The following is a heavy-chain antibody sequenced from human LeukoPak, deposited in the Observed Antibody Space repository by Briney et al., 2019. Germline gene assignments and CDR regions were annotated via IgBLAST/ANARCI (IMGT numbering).Heavy chain of an antibody. J-gene: IGHJ5*02. D-gene: IGHD3-22*01. CDR2: ISAYNGNT. Sequence: GASVKVSCKASGYTFTSYGISWVRQAPGQGLEWKGWISAYNGNTNYAQKLQGRVTMTTDTSTSTAYMELRSLRSDDTAVYYCARGASDSSGYYSFNWFDPWGQGTLVTVSS. CDR1: GYTFTSYG. CDR3: ARGASDSSGYYSFNWFDP. V-gene: IGHV1-18*01.